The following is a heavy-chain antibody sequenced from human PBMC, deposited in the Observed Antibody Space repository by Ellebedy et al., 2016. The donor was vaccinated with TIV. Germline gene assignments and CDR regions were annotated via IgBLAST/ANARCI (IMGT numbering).Heavy chain of an antibody. CDR1: GYTFTSYG. J-gene: IGHJ4*02. V-gene: IGHV1-18*04. D-gene: IGHD2-15*01. Sequence: ASVKVSCXASGYTFTSYGISWVRQAPGQGLEWMGWISAYNGNTNYAQKLQGRVTMTTDTSTSTAYMELRSLRSEDTAVYYCAISGRDIVVVVAAHWGQGTLVTVSS. CDR3: AISGRDIVVVVAAH. CDR2: ISAYNGNT.